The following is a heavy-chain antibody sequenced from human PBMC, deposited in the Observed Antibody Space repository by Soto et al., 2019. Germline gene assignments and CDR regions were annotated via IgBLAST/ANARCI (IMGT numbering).Heavy chain of an antibody. Sequence: PGGSLRLSCAASGFTFSSYAMSWVRQAPGKGLEWVSAISGSGGSTYYADSVKGRFTISRDNSKNTLYLQMNSLRAEDTAVYYCAKCYYYDSSGYLYFDYWGQGTLVTVSS. CDR2: ISGSGGST. D-gene: IGHD3-22*01. CDR1: GFTFSSYA. V-gene: IGHV3-23*01. CDR3: AKCYYYDSSGYLYFDY. J-gene: IGHJ4*02.